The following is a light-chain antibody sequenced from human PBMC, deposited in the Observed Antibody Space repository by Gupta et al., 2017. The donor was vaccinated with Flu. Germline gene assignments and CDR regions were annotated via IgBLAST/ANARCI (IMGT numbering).Light chain of an antibody. CDR2: KTS. J-gene: IGKJ2*02. Sequence: IHMTQSPSTLSASVGDRVTITCRASQSIDSLLAWYQQKPGRAPKLLIYKTSSLESGVPSRFSGSGSGTEFTLTISSLQPDDFATYYCQQYSSYSCTFGQGTRVEIK. CDR3: QQYSSYSCT. CDR1: QSIDSL. V-gene: IGKV1-5*03.